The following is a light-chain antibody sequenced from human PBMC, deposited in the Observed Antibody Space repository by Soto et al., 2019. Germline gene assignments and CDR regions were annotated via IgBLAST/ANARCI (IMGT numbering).Light chain of an antibody. Sequence: EIVMTQSPATLSVSPGERATLSCRASQSVSSNLAWYQQKPGQAPRLLISGALTRATGVPARFTGSGSGTEFTLTITSLQSEDFALYYCQQYHNLWTFGQGTKVDIK. V-gene: IGKV3-15*01. J-gene: IGKJ1*01. CDR1: QSVSSN. CDR3: QQYHNLWT. CDR2: GAL.